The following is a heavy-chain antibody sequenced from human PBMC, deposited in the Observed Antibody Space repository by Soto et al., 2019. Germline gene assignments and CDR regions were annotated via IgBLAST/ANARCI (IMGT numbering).Heavy chain of an antibody. D-gene: IGHD1-1*01. CDR1: GLLFSVVW. CDR2: IKTKPDDGTI. J-gene: IGHJ4*02. V-gene: IGHV3-15*01. CDR3: TTSNLGVDF. Sequence: SLRLSCAASGLLFSVVWMTSVRQAPGKGLEWVGRIKTKPDDGTIDYAAPVRGRFTISRDDSKNTLYLQMTSLTPDDTGVYYCTTSNLGVDFWGPGTLVTVSS.